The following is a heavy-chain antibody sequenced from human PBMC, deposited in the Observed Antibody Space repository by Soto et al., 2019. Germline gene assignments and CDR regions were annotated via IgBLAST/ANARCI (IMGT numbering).Heavy chain of an antibody. CDR1: GYTFTSYD. V-gene: IGHV1-8*01. Sequence: ASVKVSCKASGYTFTSYDINWVRQATGQGLEWMGWMNPNSGNTGYAQKFQGRVTMTRNTSISTAYMELSSLRSEDTAVYYCARGITIFGVVDPGGQGTLVTFSS. CDR2: MNPNSGNT. D-gene: IGHD3-3*01. J-gene: IGHJ5*02. CDR3: ARGITIFGVVDP.